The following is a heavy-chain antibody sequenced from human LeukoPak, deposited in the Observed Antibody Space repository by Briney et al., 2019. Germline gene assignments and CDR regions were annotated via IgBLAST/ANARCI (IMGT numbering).Heavy chain of an antibody. V-gene: IGHV3-21*01. J-gene: IGHJ4*02. CDR3: ARDPGGGD. CDR1: GFTFSSYS. D-gene: IGHD1-26*01. Sequence: PGGSLRLSCAASGFTFSSYSMNWVRQAPGKGLEWVSSIGSSSSYIYYADSVKGRFTISRDNAKNSLYLQMNSLRAEDTAVYYCARDPGGGDWGQGTLVTVSS. CDR2: IGSSSSYI.